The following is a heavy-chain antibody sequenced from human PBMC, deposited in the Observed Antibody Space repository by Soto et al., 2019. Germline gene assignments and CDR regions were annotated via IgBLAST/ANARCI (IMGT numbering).Heavy chain of an antibody. Sequence: EVQLVESGGGLVKPGGSLRLSCAASGFTFSNAWMSWVRQAPGKGLEWVGRIKSIPDGGTTDSAAPVKGGFTISRDDSKNTLYLQMSSLKTEDTAVYYCTTLRFSGSYSPFDYWGQGTLVTVSS. CDR3: TTLRFSGSYSPFDY. J-gene: IGHJ4*02. D-gene: IGHD3-10*01. CDR1: GFTFSNAW. V-gene: IGHV3-15*01. CDR2: IKSIPDGGTT.